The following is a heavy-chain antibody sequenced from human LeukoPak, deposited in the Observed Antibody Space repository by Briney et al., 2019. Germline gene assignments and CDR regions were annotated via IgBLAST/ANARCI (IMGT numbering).Heavy chain of an antibody. D-gene: IGHD1-7*01. Sequence: PSETLSLTCTVSGVSISSSNSYWGWIRQPPGKGLEWIGSIYYSGNTYYNASLKSQVSISIDTSKNQFSLKLSSVTAADTAVYYCAREDITGTTWFDPWGQGTLVTVSS. CDR2: IYYSGNT. J-gene: IGHJ5*02. CDR3: AREDITGTTWFDP. V-gene: IGHV4-39*07. CDR1: GVSISSSNSY.